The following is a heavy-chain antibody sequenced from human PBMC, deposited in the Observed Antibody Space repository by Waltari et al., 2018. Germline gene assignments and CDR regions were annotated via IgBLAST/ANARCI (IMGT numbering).Heavy chain of an antibody. CDR2: INNDGSGV. D-gene: IGHD3-16*01. Sequence: QMVESGGGLVQPGGSLRLSCEASGFVFTNHWMHGVRQRPGKGLEWVSRINNDGSGVHYADSVKGRFTISRDNAKNTLYLQMNNLRAADTAMYFCARGDWYFDVWGRPILVTVSS. J-gene: IGHJ2*01. V-gene: IGHV3-74*01. CDR1: GFVFTNHW. CDR3: ARGDWYFDV.